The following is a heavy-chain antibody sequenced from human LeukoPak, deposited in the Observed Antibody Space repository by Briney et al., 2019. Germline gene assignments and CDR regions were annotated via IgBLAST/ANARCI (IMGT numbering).Heavy chain of an antibody. CDR2: IYYSGST. CDR1: GGSTRSYY. J-gene: IGHJ3*02. Sequence: SETLSLTCTVSGGSTRSYYWSWIRQPPGKGLEWIGYIYYSGSTNYNPSLNSRVTISVDTSKNQFSLKLSSVTAADTAVYYCARHTAVGGNVAFDIWGHGTMVTVSS. CDR3: ARHTAVGGNVAFDI. V-gene: IGHV4-59*08. D-gene: IGHD4-23*01.